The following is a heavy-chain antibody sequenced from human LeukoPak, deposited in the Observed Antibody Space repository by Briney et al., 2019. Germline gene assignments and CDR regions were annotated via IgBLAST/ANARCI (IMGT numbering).Heavy chain of an antibody. CDR3: ARHLNYHDSTGYYYADY. V-gene: IGHV5-51*01. D-gene: IGHD3-22*01. Sequence: GESLKISCKGSGYSFTSYWIGWVRQMPGKGLEWMGIIYPDDSNSIYSPSFQGQVTLSADKSITTAYLQWSSLKASDTAMYYCARHLNYHDSTGYYYADYWGQGTLVTVSS. CDR1: GYSFTSYW. J-gene: IGHJ4*02. CDR2: IYPDDSNS.